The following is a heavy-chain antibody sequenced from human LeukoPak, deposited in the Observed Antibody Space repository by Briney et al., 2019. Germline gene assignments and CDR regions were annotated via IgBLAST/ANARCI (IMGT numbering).Heavy chain of an antibody. CDR3: ARDRNYYDSSGYYFDY. J-gene: IGHJ4*02. V-gene: IGHV4-30-4*08. D-gene: IGHD3-22*01. CDR1: GGSISSGDYY. CDR2: IYYSGST. Sequence: SQTLSLTCTVSGGSISSGDYYWSRIRQPPGKGLEWIGYIYYSGSTYYNPSLKSRVTISVDTSKNQFSLKLSSVTAADTAVYYCARDRNYYDSSGYYFDYWGQGTLVTVSS.